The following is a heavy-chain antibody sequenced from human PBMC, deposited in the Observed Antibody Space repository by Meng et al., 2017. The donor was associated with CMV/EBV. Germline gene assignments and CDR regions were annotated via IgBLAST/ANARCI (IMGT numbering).Heavy chain of an antibody. D-gene: IGHD3-10*01. CDR2: IYYSGST. CDR1: GGSISSSSYY. Sequence: HLQLQESGPGLVKPSETLSLTCTVSGGSISSSSYYWGWIRQSPGKGLEWIGSIYYSGSTYYNPSLKSRVTISVDTSKNQFSLKLSSVTAADTAVYYCATGDYYYYMDVWGKGTTVTVSS. V-gene: IGHV4-39*07. J-gene: IGHJ6*03. CDR3: ATGDYYYYMDV.